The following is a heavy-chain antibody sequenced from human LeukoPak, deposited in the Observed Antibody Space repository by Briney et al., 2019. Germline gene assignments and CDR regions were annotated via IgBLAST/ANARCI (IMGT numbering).Heavy chain of an antibody. V-gene: IGHV1-8*01. CDR2: MNPNSGNT. CDR3: ARGYDSSGSPYYYYYGMDV. Sequence: ASVKVSCKASGYTFTSHDINWVRQATGQGLEWMGWMNPNSGNTGYAQKFQGRVTMTRNTSISTAYMELSSLRSEDTAVYYCARGYDSSGSPYYYYYGMDVWGQGTTVTVSS. CDR1: GYTFTSHD. D-gene: IGHD3-22*01. J-gene: IGHJ6*02.